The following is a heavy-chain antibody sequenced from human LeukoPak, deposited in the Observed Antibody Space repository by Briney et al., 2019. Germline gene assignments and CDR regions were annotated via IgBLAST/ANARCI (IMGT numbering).Heavy chain of an antibody. CDR1: GGSISSSSYY. Sequence: SETLSLTCTVSGGSISSSSYYWGWIRQPPGKGLEWIGSIYYSGSTYYNPSLKSRVTISVDTSKNQFSLKLSSVTAADTAVYYCARHLHSDFLPGYYKGVYYFDPWGQGTLVTVPS. D-gene: IGHD3-9*01. CDR2: IYYSGST. V-gene: IGHV4-39*01. J-gene: IGHJ5*02. CDR3: ARHLHSDFLPGYYKGVYYFDP.